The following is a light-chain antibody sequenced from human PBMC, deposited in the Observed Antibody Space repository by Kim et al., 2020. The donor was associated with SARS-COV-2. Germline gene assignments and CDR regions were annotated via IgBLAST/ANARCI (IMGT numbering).Light chain of an antibody. CDR3: QQYGSSPYT. V-gene: IGKV3-20*01. J-gene: IGKJ2*01. CDR1: QSVSSSY. CDR2: GAS. Sequence: EIVLTQSPGTLSLSPGEGATLSCRASQSVSSSYLAWYQQKPGQTPRLLIYGASSRATGIPDRFSGSGSGTDFSLTISRLEPEDFAVYYCQQYGSSPYTFGQETKLEI.